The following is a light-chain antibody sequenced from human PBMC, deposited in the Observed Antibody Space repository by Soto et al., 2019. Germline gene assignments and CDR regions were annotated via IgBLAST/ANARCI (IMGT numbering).Light chain of an antibody. CDR2: EVS. CDR3: CSYAGSSTRRV. CDR1: SSDVGSYNL. V-gene: IGLV2-23*02. Sequence: QSALTQPASVSGCPGQSITISCTGTSSDVGSYNLVSWYQQHPGKAPKLMIYEVSKRPSGVSNRFSGSMSGNTASLTISGLQAEDEADYYCCSYAGSSTRRVFGGGTKLTVL. J-gene: IGLJ3*02.